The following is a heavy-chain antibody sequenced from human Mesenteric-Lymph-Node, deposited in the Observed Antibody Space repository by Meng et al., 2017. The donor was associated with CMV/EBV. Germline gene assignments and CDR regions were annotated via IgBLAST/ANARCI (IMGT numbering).Heavy chain of an antibody. CDR3: AKGSGDIVVVPAAPTGYYYYAMDV. Sequence: GGSLRLSCAASGFTFSSYGMHWVRQAPGKGLEWVAFIRYDGSNKYYADSVKGRFTISRDNSKNTLYLQMNGLRAEDTAVYYCAKGSGDIVVVPAAPTGYYYYAMDVWGQGTTVTVSS. CDR1: GFTFSSYG. J-gene: IGHJ6*02. V-gene: IGHV3-30*02. CDR2: IRYDGSNK. D-gene: IGHD2-2*01.